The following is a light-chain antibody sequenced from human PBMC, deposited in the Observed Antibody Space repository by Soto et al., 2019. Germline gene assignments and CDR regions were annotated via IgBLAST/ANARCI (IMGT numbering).Light chain of an antibody. CDR3: QQLHDYPIT. CDR1: QGIDSS. CDR2: AAS. Sequence: ILVTQSTSSLSASVGDRVTITCRASQGIDSSFAWYQQKPGKAPKLLIYAASSLQSGVPSRFSGSGSGTDFTLTISSLQPEDFATYYCQQLHDYPITFGQGTRLEIK. J-gene: IGKJ5*01. V-gene: IGKV1-9*01.